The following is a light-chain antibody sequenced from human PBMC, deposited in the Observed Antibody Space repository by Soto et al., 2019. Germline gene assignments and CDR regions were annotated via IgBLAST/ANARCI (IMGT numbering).Light chain of an antibody. CDR3: QQRSTWLT. J-gene: IGKJ4*01. CDR2: DAS. Sequence: ETVMTQSPATLSVSPGERATLSCRASENVRTFVDWYQQKPGQAPRLLIYDASNRATGIPARFSGSGSGTDFTLTISSLEPEDFAVYYCQQRSTWLTFGGGTKVDIK. V-gene: IGKV3-11*01. CDR1: ENVRTF.